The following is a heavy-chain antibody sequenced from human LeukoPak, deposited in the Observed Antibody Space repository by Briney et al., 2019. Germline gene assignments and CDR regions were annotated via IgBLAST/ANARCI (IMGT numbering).Heavy chain of an antibody. J-gene: IGHJ3*02. V-gene: IGHV3-7*01. CDR2: IKQDGSER. CDR3: ASQGPAYDI. CDR1: GFTFSSYW. Sequence: GGSLRLSCAASGFTFSSYWMSWVRQAPVKGLEWVANIKQDGSERYYLDSVKGRFSISRDNAKNSLYLQMNSLRAEDTAVYYCASQGPAYDIWGQGTMVTVSS.